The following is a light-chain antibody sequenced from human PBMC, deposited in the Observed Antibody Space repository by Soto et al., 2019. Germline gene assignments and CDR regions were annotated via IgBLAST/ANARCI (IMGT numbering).Light chain of an antibody. CDR3: QVWDSSTAWVV. CDR2: RDS. J-gene: IGLJ2*01. CDR1: NIGSKN. Sequence: SYELTQPLSVSVALGQTARITCGGNNIGSKNVHWYQQKPGQAPVLVIYRDSNRPSGIPERFSGSNSGNMATLTISRAQAGDEADYYCQVWDSSTAWVVFGGGTKLTVL. V-gene: IGLV3-9*01.